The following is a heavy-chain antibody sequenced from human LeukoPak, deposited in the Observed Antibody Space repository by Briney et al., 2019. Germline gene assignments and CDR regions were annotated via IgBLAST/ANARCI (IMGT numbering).Heavy chain of an antibody. CDR3: ATDRHCSSTSCYRGLIQH. CDR2: INPSGGST. V-gene: IGHV1-46*01. Sequence: GASVKVSCKASGYTFTSYYMHWVRQAPGQGLEWMGIINPSGGSTSYAQKFQGRVTMTRDTSTSTVYMELSSLRSEDTAVYYCATDRHCSSTSCYRGLIQHWGQGTLVTVSS. J-gene: IGHJ1*01. D-gene: IGHD2-2*02. CDR1: GYTFTSYY.